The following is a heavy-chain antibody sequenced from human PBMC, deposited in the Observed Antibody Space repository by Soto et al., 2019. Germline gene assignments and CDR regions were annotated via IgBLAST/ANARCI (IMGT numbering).Heavy chain of an antibody. J-gene: IGHJ6*02. CDR1: GFTFRSYG. CDR3: ARGLTRIAARPPSGMGV. CDR2: IWYDGINK. V-gene: IGHV3-33*01. D-gene: IGHD6-6*01. Sequence: GGSLRGSCAASGFTFRSYGMHWVRQAPGKVLEWVAVIWYDGINKYYADSVKGRFTISRDNSNNTLYLQMNSLRAEDTAVYSCARGLTRIAARPPSGMGVWGQGTTVTVSS.